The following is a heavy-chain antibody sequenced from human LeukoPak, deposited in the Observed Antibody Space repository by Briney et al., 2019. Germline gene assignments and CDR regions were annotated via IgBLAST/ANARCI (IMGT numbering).Heavy chain of an antibody. V-gene: IGHV1-2*02. CDR3: ARSMVRGVIILDY. J-gene: IGHJ4*02. CDR2: INPINGDT. CDR1: GYTFTGYY. D-gene: IGHD3-10*01. Sequence: ASVKVSCKASGYTFTGYYMHWVRQAPGQGLEWMGWINPINGDTNYGQKFKGRVTMTRDTSISTVYMDLRRLRSDDAAVYYCARSMVRGVIILDYWGQGTLVTVSS.